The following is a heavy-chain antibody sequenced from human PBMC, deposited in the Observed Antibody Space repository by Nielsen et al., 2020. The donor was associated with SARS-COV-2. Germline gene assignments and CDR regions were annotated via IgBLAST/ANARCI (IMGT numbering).Heavy chain of an antibody. J-gene: IGHJ4*02. CDR3: ARDWGSGTDY. CDR2: ISYDGSNK. CDR1: GFTFSSYA. Sequence: GGSLRLSCAASGFTFSSYAMHWVRQAPGKGLEWVAVISYDGSNKYYADSVKGRFTISRDNSKNTLYLQMNSLRAEDTAVYYCARDWGSGTDYWGQGTLVTVSS. V-gene: IGHV3-30-3*01. D-gene: IGHD3-16*01.